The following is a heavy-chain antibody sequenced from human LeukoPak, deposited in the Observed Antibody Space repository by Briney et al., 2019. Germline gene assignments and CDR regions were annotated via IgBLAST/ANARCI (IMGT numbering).Heavy chain of an antibody. CDR2: INHSGST. D-gene: IGHD2-8*01. V-gene: IGHV4-34*01. CDR3: ASGVHYYYYGMDV. CDR1: GGSFSGYY. J-gene: IGHJ6*02. Sequence: SETLSLTCAVYGGSFSGYYWSWIRQPPGKGLEWIGEINHSGSTNYNPSLKSRVTISVDRSKNQFSLKLSSVTAADMAVYYCASGVHYYYYGMDVWGQGTTVTVSS.